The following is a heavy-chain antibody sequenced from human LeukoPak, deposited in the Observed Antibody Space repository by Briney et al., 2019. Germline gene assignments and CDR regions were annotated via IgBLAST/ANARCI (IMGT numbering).Heavy chain of an antibody. CDR1: GFTFSSYG. Sequence: GGSLRLSCAASGFTFSSYGMHWVRQAPGKGLEWVAVISYDGSNKYYADSVKGRFTISRDNSKNTLYLQMNSLRAEDTAVYYCAKLIGAAAGCSDYWGQGTLVTVSS. CDR3: AKLIGAAAGCSDY. CDR2: ISYDGSNK. D-gene: IGHD6-13*01. J-gene: IGHJ4*02. V-gene: IGHV3-30*18.